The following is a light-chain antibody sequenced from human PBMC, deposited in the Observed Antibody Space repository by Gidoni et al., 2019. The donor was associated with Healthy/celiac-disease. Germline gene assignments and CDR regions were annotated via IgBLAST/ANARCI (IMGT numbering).Light chain of an antibody. V-gene: IGKV1D-8*02. CDR2: AAS. CDR3: QQYYSFPRT. CDR1: QGISSN. J-gene: IGKJ1*01. Sequence: AIWMPQSPSLLSASTGDRVPISCRMSQGISSNLAWYQQKPGKAPELLIYAASTLQSGVPSRFMGSGAGTEYTLTSSSLQSEDFATYYCQQYYSFPRTFGQGTKVEIK.